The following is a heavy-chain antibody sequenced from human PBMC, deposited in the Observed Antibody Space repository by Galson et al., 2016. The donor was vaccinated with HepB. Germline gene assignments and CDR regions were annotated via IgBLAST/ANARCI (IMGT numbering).Heavy chain of an antibody. J-gene: IGHJ2*01. Sequence: SLRLSCAASGFSFSTYGMHWVRQAAGKGLEWVAVISYDGNNRDYTDSVKGRFTIFRDNSKNTLYLQMNSLRGEDTAVYYCAKDRTQLRVYWSLEFWGRGTLVTVSS. V-gene: IGHV3-30*18. CDR2: ISYDGNNR. D-gene: IGHD3-10*01. CDR3: AKDRTQLRVYWSLEF. CDR1: GFSFSTYG.